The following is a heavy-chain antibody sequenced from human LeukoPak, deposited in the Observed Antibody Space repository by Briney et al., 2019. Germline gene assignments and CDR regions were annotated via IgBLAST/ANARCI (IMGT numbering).Heavy chain of an antibody. CDR2: IRSKANSYAT. CDR1: GFTFSDST. J-gene: IGHJ5*02. Sequence: GGSLRLSCAASGFTFSDSTMHWVRQASGKGLEWVGRIRSKANSYATAYAASVKGRFTTSRDDSKNTAYLQMNSLKTEDTAVYYCTRFLGYCSSTSCSNWFDPWGQGTLVTVSS. V-gene: IGHV3-73*01. CDR3: TRFLGYCSSTSCSNWFDP. D-gene: IGHD2-2*01.